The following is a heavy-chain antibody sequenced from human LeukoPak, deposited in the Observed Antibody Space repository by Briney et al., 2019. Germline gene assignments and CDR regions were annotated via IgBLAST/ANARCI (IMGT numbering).Heavy chain of an antibody. CDR1: GFTFSSYA. V-gene: IGHV3-23*01. Sequence: GGSLRLSCAASGFTFSSYAMSWVRQAPGKGLEWVSAISGSGGSTYYADSVKGRFTISRDNSKNTLYLQMNSLRAEDTAVYYCAKDPRGLDYDFWSGYPYYFDYWGQGTLVTVSS. D-gene: IGHD3-3*01. CDR3: AKDPRGLDYDFWSGYPYYFDY. J-gene: IGHJ4*02. CDR2: ISGSGGST.